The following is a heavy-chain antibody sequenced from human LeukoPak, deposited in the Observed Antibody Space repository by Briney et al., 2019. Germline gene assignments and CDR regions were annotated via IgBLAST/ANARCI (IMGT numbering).Heavy chain of an antibody. D-gene: IGHD2-2*01. V-gene: IGHV1-18*01. CDR1: GYTFTSYG. CDR2: ISGYNGNT. CDR3: ARVPCTSTTCLNWFDP. Sequence: GASVKVSCKASGYTFTSYGISWVRQAPGQGLEWMGWISGYNGNTNYAQKFQGRVTMTTDTSTSTAYMELRSLRSDDTAVYYCARVPCTSTTCLNWFDPWGQGTLVTVSS. J-gene: IGHJ5*02.